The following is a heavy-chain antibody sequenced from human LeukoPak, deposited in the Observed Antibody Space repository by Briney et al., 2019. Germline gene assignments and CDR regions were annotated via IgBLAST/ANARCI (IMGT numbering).Heavy chain of an antibody. Sequence: GGSLRLSCAASGFTFSSYWMSWVRQAPGKGLEWVANIKQDGSDKYYVDSVKGRFTISRDNAKNSLYLQMNSLRAEDTAVHYCTTYFSISRNHYWGQGTLVTVSS. V-gene: IGHV3-7*01. CDR1: GFTFSSYW. J-gene: IGHJ4*02. CDR3: TTYFSISRNHY. CDR2: IKQDGSDK. D-gene: IGHD3-3*01.